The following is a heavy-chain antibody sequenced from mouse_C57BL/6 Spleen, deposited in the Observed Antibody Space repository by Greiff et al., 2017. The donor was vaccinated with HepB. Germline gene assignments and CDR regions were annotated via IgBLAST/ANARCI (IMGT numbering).Heavy chain of an antibody. D-gene: IGHD1-1*01. J-gene: IGHJ2*01. CDR1: GYTFTSYW. CDR3: ARSYYYGSSYVNFDY. Sequence: QVQLQQPGAELVKPGASVKLSCKASGYTFTSYWMQWVNQRPGQGLEWIGEIDPSDSYTNYNQKFKGKATLTVDTSSSTAYMQLSSLTSEDSAVYYCARSYYYGSSYVNFDYWGQGTTLTVSS. CDR2: IDPSDSYT. V-gene: IGHV1-50*01.